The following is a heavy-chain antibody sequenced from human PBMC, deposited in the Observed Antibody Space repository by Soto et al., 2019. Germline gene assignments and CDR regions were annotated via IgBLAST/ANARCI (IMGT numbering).Heavy chain of an antibody. CDR2: ISAYNGNT. V-gene: IGHV1-18*01. D-gene: IGHD3-9*01. CDR3: ARDLPPLVLTYYTGMAV. CDR1: GYTFSNYG. Sequence: GASVKVSCKASGYTFSNYGISWVRQAPGQGLEWMGWISAYNGNTNYAQTFQGRVTMTTDTSTSTVHMEVRSLRSEDTAVYYCARDLPPLVLTYYTGMAVWGQGTTVTVSS. J-gene: IGHJ6*02.